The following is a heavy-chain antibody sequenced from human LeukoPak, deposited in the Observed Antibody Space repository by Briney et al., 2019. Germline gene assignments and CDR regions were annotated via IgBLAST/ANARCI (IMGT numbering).Heavy chain of an antibody. V-gene: IGHV3-21*01. CDR2: ISSSSSYI. J-gene: IGHJ4*02. Sequence: GGSLRLPCAASGFTFSSYSMNWVRQAPGKGLEWVSFISSSSSYIYYADSVKGRFTISRDNAKNSLYLQMNSLRAEDTAVYYCARDFWSSSGQGAGYWGQGTLVTVSS. CDR1: GFTFSSYS. D-gene: IGHD3-3*01. CDR3: ARDFWSSSGQGAGY.